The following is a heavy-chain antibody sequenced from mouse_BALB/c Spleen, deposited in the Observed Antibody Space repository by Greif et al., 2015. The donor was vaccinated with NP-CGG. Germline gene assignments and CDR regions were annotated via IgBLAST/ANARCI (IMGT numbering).Heavy chain of an antibody. CDR2: ISSGGSYT. CDR3: ARHSNYGPDYYAMDY. V-gene: IGHV5-9-1*01. CDR1: GFTFSSYA. J-gene: IGHJ4*01. D-gene: IGHD2-5*01. Sequence: EVMLVESGGGLVKPGGSLKLSCAASGFTFSSYAMSWVRQTPEKRLEWVATISSGGSYTYYPDSVKGRFTISRDNAKNTLYLQMSSLRSEDTAMYYCARHSNYGPDYYAMDYWGQGISVTVSS.